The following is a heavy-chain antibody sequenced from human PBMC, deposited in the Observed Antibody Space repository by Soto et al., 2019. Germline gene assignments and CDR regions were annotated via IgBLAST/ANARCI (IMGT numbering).Heavy chain of an antibody. CDR2: IYYSGST. Sequence: SETLSLTCTVSGGSVSSGSCYWSWIRQPPGKGLEWIGYIYYSGSTNYNPSLKSRVTISVDTSKNQFSLKLSSVTAADTAVYYCAASSWLNWFDPWGQGTLVTVSS. J-gene: IGHJ5*02. D-gene: IGHD6-13*01. CDR1: GGSVSSGSCY. V-gene: IGHV4-61*01. CDR3: AASSWLNWFDP.